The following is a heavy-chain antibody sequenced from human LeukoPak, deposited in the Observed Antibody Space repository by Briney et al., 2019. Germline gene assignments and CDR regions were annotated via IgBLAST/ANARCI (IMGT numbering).Heavy chain of an antibody. Sequence: GVSLTLSCAASEFTFKDYYMMWLRQAPGRGLVGVSRINWYGSSTIYGDSVKGRFTISRDNDKSTRYLQMNSLRAEDTAVYYCARRFGSVTSMHGIDYWGQGTLVTVSS. J-gene: IGHJ4*02. D-gene: IGHD3-10*01. V-gene: IGHV3-74*01. CDR2: INWYGSST. CDR1: EFTFKDYY. CDR3: ARRFGSVTSMHGIDY.